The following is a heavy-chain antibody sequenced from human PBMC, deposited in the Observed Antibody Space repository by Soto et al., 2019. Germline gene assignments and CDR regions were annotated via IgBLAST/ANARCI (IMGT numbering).Heavy chain of an antibody. CDR2: LGPDGRNT. J-gene: IGHJ4*02. CDR3: VKQMTTWTDSFFDF. Sequence: EVQLLGSGGGLVQPGESLRLSCVASEFSFSGYAMTWVRQAAGKGLQWVAGLGPDGRNTFYGESVRGRFTISRDNSRNTLYLQMSSLRAEDTAVYFCVKQMTTWTDSFFDFWGQGIQVTVSS. CDR1: EFSFSGYA. D-gene: IGHD4-17*01. V-gene: IGHV3-23*01.